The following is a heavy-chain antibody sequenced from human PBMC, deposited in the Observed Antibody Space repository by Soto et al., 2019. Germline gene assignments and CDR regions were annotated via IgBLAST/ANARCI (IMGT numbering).Heavy chain of an antibody. V-gene: IGHV4-30-4*01. CDR2: IYYSGST. CDR3: ARVVDTSMETHFDY. J-gene: IGHJ4*02. Sequence: YLTCRVSGGSISSGDYSWSWIRQPPGKGLEWIGCIYYSGSTSYNPSLKSRVTISSDTSNNQFSLKLSSVTAADTAVYYCARVVDTSMETHFDYRGQGILVTVSS. D-gene: IGHD5-18*01. CDR1: GGSISSGDYS.